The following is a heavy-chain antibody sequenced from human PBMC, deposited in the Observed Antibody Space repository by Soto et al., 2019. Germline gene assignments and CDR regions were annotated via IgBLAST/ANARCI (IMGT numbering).Heavy chain of an antibody. Sequence: ASETLSLTCAVSGYSITTGYYWGWVRRPPGKGLEWIGSVYHSGRTSYNPSLESRATISVDTSKNQFSLRLSSVTAADTAVYSCARGVNYYDSSGFYPRDYWGQGILVTVSS. CDR2: VYHSGRT. J-gene: IGHJ4*02. CDR1: GYSITTGYY. V-gene: IGHV4-38-2*01. CDR3: ARGVNYYDSSGFYPRDY. D-gene: IGHD3-22*01.